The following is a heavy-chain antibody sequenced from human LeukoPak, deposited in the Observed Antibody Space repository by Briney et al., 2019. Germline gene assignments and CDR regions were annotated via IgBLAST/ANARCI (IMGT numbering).Heavy chain of an antibody. V-gene: IGHV4-39*07. Sequence: PSETLSLTCTVSGGSVSRSPYYWGWIRQPPGKGLEWIGNIYYSGSTYYNPSLKSRVTISVDTSKNQLSLRLSSVTAADTAVYYCTREKSYGYIRADSWGQGTLVAVSS. CDR1: GGSVSRSPYY. CDR3: TREKSYGYIRADS. D-gene: IGHD3-16*01. J-gene: IGHJ4*02. CDR2: IYYSGST.